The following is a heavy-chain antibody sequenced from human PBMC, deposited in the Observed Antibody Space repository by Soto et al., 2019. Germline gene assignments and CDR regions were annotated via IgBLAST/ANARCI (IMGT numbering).Heavy chain of an antibody. Sequence: GESLKISCKGSGYSFTSYWIGWVRQMPGKGLEWMGIIYPGDSDTRYSPSFQGQVTISADKSISTAYLQWSSLKASDTAMYYCARLPPAGYYYGSGSYYRHLYYYGMDVWGQGTAVTVSS. CDR3: ARLPPAGYYYGSGSYYRHLYYYGMDV. J-gene: IGHJ6*02. CDR1: GYSFTSYW. D-gene: IGHD3-10*01. V-gene: IGHV5-51*01. CDR2: IYPGDSDT.